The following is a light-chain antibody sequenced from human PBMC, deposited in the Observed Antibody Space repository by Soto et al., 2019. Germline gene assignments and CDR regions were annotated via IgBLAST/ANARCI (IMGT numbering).Light chain of an antibody. J-gene: IGLJ2*01. CDR1: SSDVGGYNY. V-gene: IGLV2-8*01. CDR3: SSFAGSNIL. Sequence: QSALTQPPSASGSPGLSVTISCTGTSSDVGGYNYVSWYQHHPGKAPKLLIYEVTERPSGVPDRFSASKSGNTASLTVSGLQAEDEADYYCSSFAGSNILFGGGTKLTVL. CDR2: EVT.